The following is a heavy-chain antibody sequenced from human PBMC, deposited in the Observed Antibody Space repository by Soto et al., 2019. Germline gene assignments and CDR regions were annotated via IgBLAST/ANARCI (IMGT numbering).Heavy chain of an antibody. CDR1: GFTFSSYE. Sequence: QPGGSLRLSCAASGFTFSSYEMNWVRQAPGQGLEWISHISTRGDTTYYADSVKGRFTISRDNARNSLDLQMNSLRVEDTAVYYCARPHCGGDCYLGRYNWFGPWGQGTLVTVSS. J-gene: IGHJ5*02. CDR3: ARPHCGGDCYLGRYNWFGP. D-gene: IGHD2-21*02. CDR2: ISTRGDTT. V-gene: IGHV3-48*03.